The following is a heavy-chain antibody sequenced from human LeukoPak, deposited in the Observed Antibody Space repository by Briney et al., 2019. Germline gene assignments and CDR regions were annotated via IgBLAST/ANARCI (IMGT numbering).Heavy chain of an antibody. J-gene: IGHJ4*02. CDR2: IYYSGST. CDR1: GGSISSYY. CDR3: ARWSDYGVDY. V-gene: IGHV4-59*01. D-gene: IGHD4-17*01. Sequence: PSETLSLTCTVSGGSISSYYWSWIRQPPGKGLEWIGYIYYSGSTNYNPSLKSRVTISVDTSKNQFSLKLSSVTAADTAVYYCARWSDYGVDYWAREPWSPSPQ.